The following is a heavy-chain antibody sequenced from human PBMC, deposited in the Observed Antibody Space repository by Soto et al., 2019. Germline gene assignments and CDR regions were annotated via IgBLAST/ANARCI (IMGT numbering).Heavy chain of an antibody. V-gene: IGHV4-39*01. CDR1: GGSISRIGYY. J-gene: IGHJ4*02. CDR2: IYYNGVA. D-gene: IGHD5-18*01. Sequence: KPSETLSLTCTVSGGSISRIGYYWGWVRQPPGKGLEWIGSIYYNGVAHYSPSLETRLTISVDTSKNHFSLKLNSVTAADAAIYYCARQYGYNYGHIEHWGQGTVVTVSS. CDR3: ARQYGYNYGHIEH.